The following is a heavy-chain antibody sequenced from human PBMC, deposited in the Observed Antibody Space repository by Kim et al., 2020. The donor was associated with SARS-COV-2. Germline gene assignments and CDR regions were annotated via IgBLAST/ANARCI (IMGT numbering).Heavy chain of an antibody. D-gene: IGHD2-2*03. J-gene: IGHJ4*02. CDR2: IDGSDGTT. V-gene: IGHV3-23*01. Sequence: GGSLRLSCTTSGFTFTGYAMSWVRQAPGKGLEWVSSIDGSDGTTYYVDSVKGRFTISRDNSKNNLYLQMSNLRADDTAVYYCMKGGWGWIWDHWGTGTLV. CDR1: GFTFTGYA. CDR3: MKGGWGWIWDH.